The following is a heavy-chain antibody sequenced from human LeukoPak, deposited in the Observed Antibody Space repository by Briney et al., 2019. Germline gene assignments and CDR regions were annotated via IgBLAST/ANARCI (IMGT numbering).Heavy chain of an antibody. Sequence: SETLSLTCTVSGYSISSGYYWGWIRQPPGKGLVWIGSIYHSGNTYYNPSLKSRVTISVDTSKNQFSLKLSSVTAADTAVYYCASLSGSYFPAAYDAFDIWGQGTMVTVSS. CDR1: GYSISSGYY. J-gene: IGHJ3*02. V-gene: IGHV4-38-2*02. CDR2: IYHSGNT. D-gene: IGHD1-26*01. CDR3: ASLSGSYFPAAYDAFDI.